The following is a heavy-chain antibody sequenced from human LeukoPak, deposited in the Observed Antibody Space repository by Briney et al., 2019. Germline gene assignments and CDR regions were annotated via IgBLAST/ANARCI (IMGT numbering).Heavy chain of an antibody. J-gene: IGHJ4*02. Sequence: GGSLRLSCAASGFTFSDYYMSWIRQAPGKGLEWVSYISSSGSTIYYADSVKGRFTISRDNAKNSLYLQMNSLRAEDTAVYYCARDPTDYDILTGPYSPGGLDYWGQGTLVTVSS. V-gene: IGHV3-11*01. D-gene: IGHD3-9*01. CDR2: ISSSGSTI. CDR3: ARDPTDYDILTGPYSPGGLDY. CDR1: GFTFSDYY.